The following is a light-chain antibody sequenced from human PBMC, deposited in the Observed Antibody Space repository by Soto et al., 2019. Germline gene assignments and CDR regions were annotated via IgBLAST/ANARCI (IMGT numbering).Light chain of an antibody. V-gene: IGKV1-9*01. CDR2: DAS. Sequence: DIQLTQSPSFLSASVGDRVTITCRASQDISFYLAWYQQKPGKAHKLLIYDASNLQMGVLSRFSGTTSGTEFSLTISSLQPKDFAIYYCQHLNSYPLAFGGGTNVEIE. CDR3: QHLNSYPLA. J-gene: IGKJ4*01. CDR1: QDISFY.